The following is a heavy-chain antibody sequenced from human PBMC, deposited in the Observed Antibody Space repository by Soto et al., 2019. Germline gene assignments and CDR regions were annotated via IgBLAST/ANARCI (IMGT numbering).Heavy chain of an antibody. CDR1: GFTFSNYG. CDR3: AKGHCSGANCYWNYYFEY. CDR2: ISYDGSNE. V-gene: IGHV3-30*18. D-gene: IGHD2-15*01. Sequence: GGSLRLSCAASGFTFSNYGMHWVRQAPGKGLEWVALISYDGSNEYYVDSVKGRFTISRDNSKNTLHLQMNSLRPEDTAVYYCAKGHCSGANCYWNYYFEYWGQGTLVTVSS. J-gene: IGHJ4*02.